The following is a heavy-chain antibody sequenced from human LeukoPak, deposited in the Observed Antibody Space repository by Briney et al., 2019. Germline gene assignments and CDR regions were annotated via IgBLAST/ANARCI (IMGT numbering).Heavy chain of an antibody. Sequence: GGSLRLSCAASGFTFSSHGMGWVRQAPGKGPEWFSIISGSGGSTHYADSVKGRFIISRDNSKNTLYLQMNSLRAEDTAVYYCAKCRGWDSSGWPIDYWGQGTLVTVSS. CDR2: ISGSGGST. D-gene: IGHD6-19*01. J-gene: IGHJ4*02. V-gene: IGHV3-23*01. CDR1: GFTFSSHG. CDR3: AKCRGWDSSGWPIDY.